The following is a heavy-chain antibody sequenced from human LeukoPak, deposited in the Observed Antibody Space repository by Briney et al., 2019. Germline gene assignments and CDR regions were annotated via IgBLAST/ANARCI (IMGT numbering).Heavy chain of an antibody. V-gene: IGHV3-53*01. Sequence: GESLILAFSSSGFSVRSSYMRWVRQARGKVVEMVPVIYSGGSTYYADSVKGRFTIARDNSRNTLYLQMNSLRAEDTALYYCARDGGDERWLRFFDSWGQGTLVTVSS. J-gene: IGHJ4*02. CDR2: IYSGGST. CDR3: ARDGGDERWLRFFDS. CDR1: GFSVRSSY. D-gene: IGHD5-24*01.